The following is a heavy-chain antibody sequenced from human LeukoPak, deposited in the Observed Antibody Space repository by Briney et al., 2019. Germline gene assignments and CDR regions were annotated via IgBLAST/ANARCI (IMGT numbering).Heavy chain of an antibody. CDR3: AKSNDFWSGYPY. V-gene: IGHV3-23*01. D-gene: IGHD3-3*01. J-gene: IGHJ4*02. Sequence: GGSLRLSCAASGFTFSSYAMSWVRQAPGKGLEWVSAISGSGGSTYYADSVKGRFTIPRDNSKNTLYLQMNSLRAEDTAVYYCAKSNDFWSGYPYWGQGTLVTVSS. CDR2: ISGSGGST. CDR1: GFTFSSYA.